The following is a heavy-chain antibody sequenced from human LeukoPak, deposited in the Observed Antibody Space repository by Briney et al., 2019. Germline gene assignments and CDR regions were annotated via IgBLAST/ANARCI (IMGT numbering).Heavy chain of an antibody. CDR1: GGSFSGYY. CDR3: ARGRGYCSGGSCHFRYFDY. Sequence: SETLSLTCAVYGGSFSGYYWSWIRQPPGKGLEWIGEINHSGSTNCNPSLKSRVTISVDTSKNQFSLKLSSVTAADTAVYYCARGRGYCSGGSCHFRYFDYWGQGTLVTVSS. CDR2: INHSGST. V-gene: IGHV4-34*01. J-gene: IGHJ4*02. D-gene: IGHD2-15*01.